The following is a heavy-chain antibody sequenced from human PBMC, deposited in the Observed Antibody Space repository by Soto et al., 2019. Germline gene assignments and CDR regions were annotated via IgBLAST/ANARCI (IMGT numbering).Heavy chain of an antibody. CDR3: AKDPPPLMGTPGVEFDT. CDR2: ISYDGSNK. D-gene: IGHD2-8*01. V-gene: IGHV3-30-3*01. Sequence: PGGSLRLSCAASGFTFSSYAMHWVRQAPGKGLEWVAVISYDGSNKYYADSVKGRFTISRDNSKNTLYLQMNSLRAEDTAVYYCAKDPPPLMGTPGVEFDTRGQETLLTISS. CDR1: GFTFSSYA. J-gene: IGHJ4*02.